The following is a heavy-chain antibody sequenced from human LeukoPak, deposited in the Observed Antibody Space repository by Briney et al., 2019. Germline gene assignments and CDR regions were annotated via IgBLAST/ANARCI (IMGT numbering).Heavy chain of an antibody. CDR3: ATDLGY. D-gene: IGHD3-10*01. CDR1: GYSFTGYY. V-gene: IGHV1-18*04. Sequence: ASVKVSCKASGYSFTGYYMHWVRQAPGQGLEWMGWISAYNGNTNYAQKLQGRVTMTTDTSTSTAYMELRSLRSDDTAVYYCATDLGYWGQGTLVTVSS. CDR2: ISAYNGNT. J-gene: IGHJ4*02.